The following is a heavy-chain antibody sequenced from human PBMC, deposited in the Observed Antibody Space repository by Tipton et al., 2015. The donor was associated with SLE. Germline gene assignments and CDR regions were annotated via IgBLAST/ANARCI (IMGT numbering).Heavy chain of an antibody. V-gene: IGHV1-3*04. CDR2: INTGNGNT. CDR3: ARTATISSLYYFDF. D-gene: IGHD5-24*01. Sequence: QSGAEVKKPGASVRVSCKASGYTFTNYAMHWVRQAPGQRLEWMGWINTGNGNTKFSQKFQGRVTITRDTSASTAYMELSSLRSEDTAVYYCARTATISSLYYFDFWGQGTLVTVSS. J-gene: IGHJ4*02. CDR1: GYTFTNYA.